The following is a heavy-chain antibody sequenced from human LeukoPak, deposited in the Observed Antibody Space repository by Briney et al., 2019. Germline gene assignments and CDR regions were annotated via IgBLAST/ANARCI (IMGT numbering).Heavy chain of an antibody. CDR3: ARAYDYVWGSYRPLGY. D-gene: IGHD3-16*02. Sequence: SETLSLTCAVYGGSSSGYYWSWIRQPPGKGLEWIGEINHSGSTNYNPSLKSRVTISVDTSRNQFSLKLSSVTAADTAVYYCARAYDYVWGSYRPLGYWGQGTLVTVSS. V-gene: IGHV4-34*01. CDR2: INHSGST. J-gene: IGHJ4*02. CDR1: GGSSSGYY.